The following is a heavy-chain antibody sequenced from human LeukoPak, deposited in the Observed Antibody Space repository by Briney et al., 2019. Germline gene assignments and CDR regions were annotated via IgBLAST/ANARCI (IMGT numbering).Heavy chain of an antibody. J-gene: IGHJ3*02. CDR1: GYTFTSYD. CDR2: MNPNSGNT. CDR3: ARGQLWSSPLVFDI. V-gene: IGHV1-8*01. Sequence: ASVKVSCKASGYTFTSYDINWVRQATGQGLEWMGWMNPNSGNTGYAQKFQGRVTMTRNTSISTAYMELSSLRSEDTAVYYCARGQLWSSPLVFDIWGQGTMVTVSS. D-gene: IGHD5-18*01.